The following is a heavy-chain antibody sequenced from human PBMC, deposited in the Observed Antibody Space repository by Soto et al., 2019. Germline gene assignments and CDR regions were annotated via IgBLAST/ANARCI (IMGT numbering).Heavy chain of an antibody. Sequence: EVQLLESGGGLVQPGGSLRLSCAASGFTFSSYVMSWVRQAPGKGLEWVSVISGNGGGTYYADSVKGRFTISSDNSRDTLYLQMKGVRAEDTAVYYCAGPDGDDFYNHTDVWGAGTPITVSS. J-gene: IGHJ6*03. CDR2: ISGNGGGT. D-gene: IGHD3-10*01. CDR1: GFTFSSYV. CDR3: AGPDGDDFYNHTDV. V-gene: IGHV3-23*01.